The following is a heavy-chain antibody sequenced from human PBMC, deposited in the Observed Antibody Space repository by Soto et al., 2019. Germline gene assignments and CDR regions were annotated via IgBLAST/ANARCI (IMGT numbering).Heavy chain of an antibody. CDR3: ARHTTSRSGAADY. V-gene: IGHV1-2*02. CDR2: INPNSDGS. CDR1: GYTFTGYF. Sequence: ASVKVSCKASGYTFTGYFMHWVRQAPGQGLEWMGWINPNSDGSNYAQKFQGRVTMTRDTSISTAYMELSRLRSDDTAVYYCARHTTSRSGAADYWGQRTLVTVSS. J-gene: IGHJ4*02. D-gene: IGHD1-26*01.